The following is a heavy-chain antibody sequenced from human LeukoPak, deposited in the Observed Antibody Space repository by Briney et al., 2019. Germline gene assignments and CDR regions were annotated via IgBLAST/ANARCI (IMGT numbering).Heavy chain of an antibody. D-gene: IGHD3-22*01. J-gene: IGHJ3*02. CDR3: ATHYYDSSGYYYDHAFDI. V-gene: IGHV3-7*03. Sequence: PGGSLRLSCAASGLTFSYYWMSWVRQAPGKGLEWVANIKEYGSEKYYVDSVKGRFTISRDNAKNSLYLQMNNLRAEDTAVYYCATHYYDSSGYYYDHAFDIWGQGTMVTASS. CDR2: IKEYGSEK. CDR1: GLTFSYYW.